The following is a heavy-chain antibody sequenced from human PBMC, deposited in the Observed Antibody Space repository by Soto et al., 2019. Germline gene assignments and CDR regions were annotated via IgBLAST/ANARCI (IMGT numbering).Heavy chain of an antibody. Sequence: EVQLVESGGGLVQPGGSLRLSCAASGFTFSDHYMDWVHQAPGKGLEWVGRTRNKANSYTTEYAASVKGRFTISRDDSKNSLYLQMNSLKTEDTAVYYCARGSYCSSTSCYVPFDYWGQGTLVTVSS. J-gene: IGHJ4*02. CDR2: TRNKANSYTT. V-gene: IGHV3-72*01. CDR3: ARGSYCSSTSCYVPFDY. D-gene: IGHD2-2*01. CDR1: GFTFSDHY.